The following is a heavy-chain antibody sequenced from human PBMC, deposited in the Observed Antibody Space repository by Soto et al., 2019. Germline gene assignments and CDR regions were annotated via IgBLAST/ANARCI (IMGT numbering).Heavy chain of an antibody. CDR1: GYTFTSYY. D-gene: IGHD3-9*01. Sequence: QVQLVQSGAEVKKPGASVKVSCKASGYTFTSYYMHWVRQAPGQGLEWMGIINPSGGSTSYAQKFQGRVTMTRDTSTSTVYMELSSLRSEDTAVYYCARDGTSNYDILTGGWFDPWGQGTLVTVSS. V-gene: IGHV1-46*01. CDR2: INPSGGST. J-gene: IGHJ5*02. CDR3: ARDGTSNYDILTGGWFDP.